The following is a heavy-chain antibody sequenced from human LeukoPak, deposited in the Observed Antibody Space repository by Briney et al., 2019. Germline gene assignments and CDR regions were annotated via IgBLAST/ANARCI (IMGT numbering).Heavy chain of an antibody. J-gene: IGHJ4*02. CDR1: GYTFTSYD. D-gene: IGHD2-21*02. CDR3: ARGHCGGDCYSG. V-gene: IGHV1-8*01. Sequence: ASVKVSCKASGYTFTSYDINWVRQATGQGLEWMGWMNPNSGNTGYAQKFQGRVTMTRNTSTSTAYMELSSLRSEDTAVYYCARGHCGGDCYSGWGQGTLVTVSS. CDR2: MNPNSGNT.